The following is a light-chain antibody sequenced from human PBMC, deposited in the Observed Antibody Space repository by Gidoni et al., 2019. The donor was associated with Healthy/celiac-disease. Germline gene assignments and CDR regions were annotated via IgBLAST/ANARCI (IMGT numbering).Light chain of an antibody. CDR1: SSDVGGYNY. V-gene: IGLV2-8*01. Sequence: LTQPTAASGAPGEAVTISCTGTSSDVGGYNYVSWYQQHPGNAPMLMIYEVSIRPSGVPVRFSGSKSGNTASLTVSGLQAEDEADYYCSSYAGSNNLGVFGGGTKLTVL. CDR3: SSYAGSNNLGV. CDR2: EVS. J-gene: IGLJ3*02.